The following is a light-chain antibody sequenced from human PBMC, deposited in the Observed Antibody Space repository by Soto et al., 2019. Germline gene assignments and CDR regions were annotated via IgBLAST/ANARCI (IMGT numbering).Light chain of an antibody. J-gene: IGKJ4*01. CDR1: QSVSNN. CDR3: QQHNAWPLT. Sequence: EIVLTHSPATLSVSPGERATLSCRASQSVSNNLAGYQQKPGQPPRLLIYGASTTATGIPARFSGSEYGTECTHTISSLQSEEFGVYYCQQHNAWPLTYGGGTKVEIK. V-gene: IGKV3-15*01. CDR2: GAS.